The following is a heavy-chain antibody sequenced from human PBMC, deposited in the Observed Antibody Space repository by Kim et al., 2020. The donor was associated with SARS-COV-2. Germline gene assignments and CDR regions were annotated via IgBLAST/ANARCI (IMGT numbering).Heavy chain of an antibody. Sequence: YADAVKGRFTISRDNAKNSLYLQMNSLGAEDTAVYYCASVVSSTSPRDDYWGQGTLVTVSS. J-gene: IGHJ4*02. CDR3: ASVVSSTSPRDDY. D-gene: IGHD2-2*01. V-gene: IGHV3-21*01.